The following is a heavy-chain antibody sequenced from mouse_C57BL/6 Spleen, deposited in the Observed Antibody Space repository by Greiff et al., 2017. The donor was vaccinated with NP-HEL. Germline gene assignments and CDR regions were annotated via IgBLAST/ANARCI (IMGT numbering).Heavy chain of an antibody. CDR2: ISSGGSYT. D-gene: IGHD1-1*01. CDR3: ARHEFITTAHYYAMDY. J-gene: IGHJ4*01. V-gene: IGHV5-6*01. Sequence: EVKLVESGGDLVKPGGSLKLSCAASGFTFSSYGMSWVRQTPDKRLEWVATISSGGSYTYYPDSVKGRFTISRDNAKNTLYLQMSSLKSEDTAMYYCARHEFITTAHYYAMDYWGQGTSVTVSS. CDR1: GFTFSSYG.